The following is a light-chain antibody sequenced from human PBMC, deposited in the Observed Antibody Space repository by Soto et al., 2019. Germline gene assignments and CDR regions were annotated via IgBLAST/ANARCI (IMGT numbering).Light chain of an antibody. CDR2: DVS. Sequence: QSALTQPHSVSGSPGQSVTISCTGTSSDVGGYNYVSWYQQYPGKAPKLMIYDVSDRPSGVPDRFSGSKSGNTASLTISGLQAEDEADYYCCSYAGYYAVFGGGTQLTVL. CDR1: SSDVGGYNY. J-gene: IGLJ2*01. CDR3: CSYAGYYAV. V-gene: IGLV2-11*01.